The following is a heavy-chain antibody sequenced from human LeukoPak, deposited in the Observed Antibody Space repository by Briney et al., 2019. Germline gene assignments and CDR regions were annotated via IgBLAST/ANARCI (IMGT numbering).Heavy chain of an antibody. CDR3: ARGEAPSNWFDP. CDR1: GDSITSGSYF. Sequence: SSETLSLTCAVSGDSITSGSYFWSWIRQPAGKGLEWIGRIYTSGGTDYNPSLKSRVTISVDTSKNHFSLNLTPVTAADTAVYYCARGEAPSNWFDPWGQGTLVTVSS. J-gene: IGHJ5*02. CDR2: IYTSGGT. V-gene: IGHV4-61*02.